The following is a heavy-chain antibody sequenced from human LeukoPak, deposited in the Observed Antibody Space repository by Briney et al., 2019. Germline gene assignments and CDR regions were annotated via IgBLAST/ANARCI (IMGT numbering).Heavy chain of an antibody. CDR3: AVYYYDSSEDAFDI. J-gene: IGHJ3*02. D-gene: IGHD3-22*01. CDR2: ISAYNGNT. Sequence: VVSVKVSCKASGYTFTSYGISWVRQAPGQGLEWMGWISAYNGNTNYAQKLQGRVTMTTDTSTSTAYMELRSLRSDDTAVYYCAVYYYDSSEDAFDIWGQGTMVTVSS. V-gene: IGHV1-18*01. CDR1: GYTFTSYG.